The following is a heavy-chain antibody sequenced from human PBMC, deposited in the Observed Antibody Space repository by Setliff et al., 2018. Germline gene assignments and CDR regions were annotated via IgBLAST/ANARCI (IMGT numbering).Heavy chain of an antibody. D-gene: IGHD3-22*01. Sequence: GGSLRLSCAASGFTFSSYGMHWVRQAPGKGLEWVAFIRYDGNSKYYADSVKGRFTISRDNSKNTLYLQMSSLRAEDSAIYYCAKDAYDSSGYGGHYFDYWGQGALVTVSS. V-gene: IGHV3-30*02. CDR1: GFTFSSYG. CDR3: AKDAYDSSGYGGHYFDY. J-gene: IGHJ4*02. CDR2: IRYDGNSK.